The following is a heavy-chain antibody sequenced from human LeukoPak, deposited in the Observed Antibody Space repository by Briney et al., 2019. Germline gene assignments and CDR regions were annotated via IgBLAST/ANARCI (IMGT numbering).Heavy chain of an antibody. CDR3: AKDLGPGGYFDY. D-gene: IGHD4-23*01. CDR1: GFTFSSYG. J-gene: IGHJ4*02. CDR2: IWYDGSNK. V-gene: IGHV3-33*06. Sequence: PGGSLRLSCAASGFTFSSYGMHWVRQAPGKGLEWVAVIWYDGSNKYYADSVKGRFTISRDNSKNKLYLQMNSLRAEDTAVYYCAKDLGPGGYFDYWGQGTLVTVSS.